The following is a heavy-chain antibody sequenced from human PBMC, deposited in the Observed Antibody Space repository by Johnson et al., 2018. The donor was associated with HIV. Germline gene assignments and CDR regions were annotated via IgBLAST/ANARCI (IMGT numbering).Heavy chain of an antibody. CDR3: ARGGCSSTSCYSPDAFDI. J-gene: IGHJ3*02. V-gene: IGHV3-7*05. D-gene: IGHD2-2*02. Sequence: VQLVESGGGLVQPGGSLRLSCAASGFTFSSYWMSWVRQAPGKGLEWVANIKQDGSEKYYVDSVKGRFTISRDNAKNALYLQMNSLRAEDTAVYYCARGGCSSTSCYSPDAFDIWGQGTMVTVSS. CDR1: GFTFSSYW. CDR2: IKQDGSEK.